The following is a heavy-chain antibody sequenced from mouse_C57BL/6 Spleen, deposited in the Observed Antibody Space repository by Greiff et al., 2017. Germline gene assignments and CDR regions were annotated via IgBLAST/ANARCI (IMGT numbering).Heavy chain of an antibody. J-gene: IGHJ1*03. V-gene: IGHV5-17*01. Sequence: EVKVVESGGGLVKPGGSLKLSCAASGFTFSDYGMHWVRQAPEKGLEWVAYISSGSSTIYYADTVKGRFTISRDNAKNTLFLQMTSLRSEDTSMYYCARHYYDYDGNWYFDVWGTGTTVTVSS. CDR1: GFTFSDYG. CDR3: ARHYYDYDGNWYFDV. CDR2: ISSGSSTI. D-gene: IGHD2-4*01.